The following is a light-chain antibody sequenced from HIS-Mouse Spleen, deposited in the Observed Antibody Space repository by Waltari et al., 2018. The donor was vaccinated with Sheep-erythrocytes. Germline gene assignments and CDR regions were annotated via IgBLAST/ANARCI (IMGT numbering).Light chain of an antibody. CDR2: EDS. J-gene: IGLJ3*02. Sequence: SYELTQPPPVSVSPGQTARSTGSGDALPTKYTDWYQQKSGQAPVLVIYEDSKRPPGIPERFSGSSSGTMATLTISGAQVEDEADYYCYSTDSSGNHWVFGGGTKLTVL. CDR3: YSTDSSGNHWV. CDR1: ALPTKY. V-gene: IGLV3-10*01.